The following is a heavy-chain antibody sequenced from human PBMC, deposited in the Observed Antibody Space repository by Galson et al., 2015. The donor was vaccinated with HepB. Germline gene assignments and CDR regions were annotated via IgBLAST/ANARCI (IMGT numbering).Heavy chain of an antibody. J-gene: IGHJ4*02. V-gene: IGHV1-3*01. CDR1: GYTFTSYA. CDR3: ARELNFRGAATPFGY. Sequence: SVKVSCKASGYTFTSYAMHWVRQAPGQRLEWMGWINAGNGNTKYSQKFQGRVTITRDTSASTAYMELSSLRSEDTAVYYCARELNFRGAATPFGYWGQGTLVTVSS. D-gene: IGHD2-15*01. CDR2: INAGNGNT.